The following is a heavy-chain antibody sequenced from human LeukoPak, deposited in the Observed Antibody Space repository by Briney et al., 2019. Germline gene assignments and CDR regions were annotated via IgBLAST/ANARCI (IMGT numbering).Heavy chain of an antibody. CDR3: ARTRGYSYGLGRGYYFDC. CDR2: INHSGST. J-gene: IGHJ4*02. Sequence: PSETLSLTCAVYGGSSSGYYWSWIRQPPGKGLEWIGEINHSGSTNYNPSLKSRVTISVDTSKNQFSLKLSSVTAADTAVYYCARTRGYSYGLGRGYYFDCWGQGTLVTVSS. CDR1: GGSSSGYY. V-gene: IGHV4-34*01. D-gene: IGHD5-18*01.